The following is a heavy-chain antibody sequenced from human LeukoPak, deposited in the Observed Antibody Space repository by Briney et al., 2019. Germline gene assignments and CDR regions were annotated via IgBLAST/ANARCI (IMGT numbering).Heavy chain of an antibody. CDR3: ARLVSRETAILPTFYYYMDV. Sequence: PSETLSLTCTVSGGSIRSSNDYWGWVRQPPGKGLEWIGNVYYTGSTYYNPSLKSRVTISVDTSKSQFSLKVRSVTAADTAIYYCARLVSRETAILPTFYYYMDVWGEGTTVTVSS. J-gene: IGHJ6*03. V-gene: IGHV4-39*01. D-gene: IGHD2-21*02. CDR2: VYYTGST. CDR1: GGSIRSSNDY.